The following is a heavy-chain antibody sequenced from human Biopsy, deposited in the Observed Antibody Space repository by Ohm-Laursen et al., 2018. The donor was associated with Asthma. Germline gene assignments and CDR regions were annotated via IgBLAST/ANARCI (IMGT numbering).Heavy chain of an antibody. V-gene: IGHV4-31*03. CDR1: GDSITSGGCC. CDR2: IHHSGTS. D-gene: IGHD3-22*01. J-gene: IGHJ4*02. Sequence: SQTLSLTCPVSGDSITSGGCCWNWIRQHPGKGLEWIGYIHHSGTSYFNPSLKSRVFFSRDTSKNQFSLRLSSVTAADTAMYYCARIPRRSGSYFVDYWGQGTLVTVSS. CDR3: ARIPRRSGSYFVDY.